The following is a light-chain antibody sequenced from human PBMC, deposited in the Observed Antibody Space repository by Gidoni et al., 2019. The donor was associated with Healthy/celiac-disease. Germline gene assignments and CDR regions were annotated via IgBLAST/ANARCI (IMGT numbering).Light chain of an antibody. CDR2: DAS. V-gene: IGKV3-11*01. Sequence: EIVLTQSPATMSLSPGERATLSSRASQSVSSYLAWYQQNPGQAPRLPIYDASNRATGIPARFSGSGSGTDFTLTISSLEPEDFAVYYCQQRSNWPPRVTFGPGTKVDIK. J-gene: IGKJ3*01. CDR3: QQRSNWPPRVT. CDR1: QSVSSY.